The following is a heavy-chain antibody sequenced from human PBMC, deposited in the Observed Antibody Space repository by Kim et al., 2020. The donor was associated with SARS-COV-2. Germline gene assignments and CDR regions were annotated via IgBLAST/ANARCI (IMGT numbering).Heavy chain of an antibody. V-gene: IGHV3-64*01. D-gene: IGHD1-26*01. CDR3: ARAVDYSGSLGGYYYYYYMDV. Sequence: GGSLRLSCAASGFIFTNYAMHWVRQAPGKGLEYVSAISNTGSGTYYANSVKGRFTISRDNSKNTLYLQMGSLRPEDMAVYYCARAVDYSGSLGGYYYYYYMDVWGKGTTVTVSS. CDR2: ISNTGSGT. CDR1: GFIFTNYA. J-gene: IGHJ6*03.